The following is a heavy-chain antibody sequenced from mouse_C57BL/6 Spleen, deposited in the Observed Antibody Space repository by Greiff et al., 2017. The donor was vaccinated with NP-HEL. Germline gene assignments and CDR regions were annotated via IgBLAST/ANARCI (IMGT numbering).Heavy chain of an antibody. Sequence: QVQLQQSGPGLVAPSQSLSITCTVSGFSLTSYAISWVRQPPGKGLEWLGVIWTGGGTNYNSALKSRLSISKDNSKSQVFLKMNSLQTDDTARYYCARNIDDGYYGGDAMDYWGQGTSVTVSS. D-gene: IGHD2-3*01. CDR2: IWTGGGT. V-gene: IGHV2-9-1*01. CDR1: GFSLTSYA. CDR3: ARNIDDGYYGGDAMDY. J-gene: IGHJ4*01.